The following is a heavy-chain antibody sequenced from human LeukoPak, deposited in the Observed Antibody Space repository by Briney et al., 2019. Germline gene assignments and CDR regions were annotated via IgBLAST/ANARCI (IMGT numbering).Heavy chain of an antibody. V-gene: IGHV3-21*01. CDR2: ISSSSSYI. J-gene: IGHJ4*02. CDR3: AKAYGAGFDY. D-gene: IGHD4-17*01. Sequence: GGSLRLSCAASGFIFSSYSMNWVRQAPGKGLEWVSSISSSSSYIYYADSVKGRFTISRDNSKNTLYLQMNSLRAEDTAVYYCAKAYGAGFDYWGQGTLVTVSS. CDR1: GFIFSSYS.